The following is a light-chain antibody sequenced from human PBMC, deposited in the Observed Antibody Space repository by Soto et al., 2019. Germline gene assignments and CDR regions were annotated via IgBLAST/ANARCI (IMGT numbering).Light chain of an antibody. V-gene: IGLV1-51*01. CDR3: GTWDTGLVWV. CDR1: SSSIGTHY. CDR2: DNN. Sequence: QSVLRQPPSVSAAPGQRVSISCSGSSSSIGTHYVAWYQQVPGTPPKLLIYDNNKRPSGTPDRFSGSKSGTSATLGITGLQTGDETDYYCGTWDTGLVWVFGGGTKVTVL. J-gene: IGLJ3*02.